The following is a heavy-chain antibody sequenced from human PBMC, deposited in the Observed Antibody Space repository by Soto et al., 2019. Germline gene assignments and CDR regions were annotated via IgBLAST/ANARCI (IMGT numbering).Heavy chain of an antibody. D-gene: IGHD3-10*01. CDR2: IYPGGRT. CDR3: VRHYNNVYYPFDY. CDR1: CDSISDYY. Sequence: SETLSLTCTVSCDSISDYYWSWIRQPAGKGLEWIGRIYPGGRTNYNPSLKSRVTMSVDTSKNQFSLKLRSVTTADSAVYYCVRHYNNVYYPFDYWGQGTQVTVSS. J-gene: IGHJ4*02. V-gene: IGHV4-4*07.